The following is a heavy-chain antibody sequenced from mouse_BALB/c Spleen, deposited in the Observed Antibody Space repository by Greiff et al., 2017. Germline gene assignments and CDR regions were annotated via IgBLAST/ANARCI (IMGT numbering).Heavy chain of an antibody. CDR3: ARISAYGSSGAWFAY. V-gene: IGHV1S127*01. CDR1: GYTFTSYW. J-gene: IGHJ3*01. Sequence: QVQLQQSGPELVRPGASVKMSCKASGYTFTSYWMHWVKQRPGQGLEWIGMIDPSNSETRLNQKFKDKATLNVDKSSNTAYMQLSSLTSEDSAVYYCARISAYGSSGAWFAYWGQGTLVTVSA. D-gene: IGHD1-1*01. CDR2: IDPSNSET.